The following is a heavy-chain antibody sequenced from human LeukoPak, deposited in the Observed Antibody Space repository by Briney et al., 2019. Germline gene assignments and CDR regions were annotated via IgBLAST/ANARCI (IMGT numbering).Heavy chain of an antibody. V-gene: IGHV3-74*01. D-gene: IGHD3-22*01. CDR3: ARAPSEIGGYYPEYFRH. J-gene: IGHJ1*01. CDR1: GFTFSTYW. CDR2: IKSDGGT. Sequence: PGGSLRLSCGASGFTFSTYWMHWVRQAPGKGLVWVSRIKSDGGTNYADSVKGRFTISRDNAKKTVSLQMNSLRPEDTGVYYCARAPSEIGGYYPEYFRHWGQGTLVTVSS.